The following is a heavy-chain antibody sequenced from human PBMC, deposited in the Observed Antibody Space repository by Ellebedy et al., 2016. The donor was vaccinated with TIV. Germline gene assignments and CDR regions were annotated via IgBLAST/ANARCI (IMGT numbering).Heavy chain of an antibody. CDR3: AKEDRTGYSYGALFDY. Sequence: GESLKISXAASGFTFSIYGMPWVRQAPGKGLEWVALIWYDGINKYYGDSVKGRFTISRDNSKNTLFLQVNSLRSEDTTVYYCAKEDRTGYSYGALFDYWGQGTLVTVSS. D-gene: IGHD5-18*01. CDR2: IWYDGINK. V-gene: IGHV3-33*06. J-gene: IGHJ4*02. CDR1: GFTFSIYG.